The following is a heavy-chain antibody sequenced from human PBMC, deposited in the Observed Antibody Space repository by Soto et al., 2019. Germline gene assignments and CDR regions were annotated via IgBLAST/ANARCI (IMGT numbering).Heavy chain of an antibody. Sequence: ASVKVSCKASGYSFASYGISWVRQAPGQGREWMGWISAYNGNTNYAQKPQGRVTMTTDTSTSTAYMELRSLRSDDTAVYYCARGIPIFGVVTALGYWGQGTLVTVSS. D-gene: IGHD3-3*01. CDR3: ARGIPIFGVVTALGY. V-gene: IGHV1-18*01. CDR2: ISAYNGNT. CDR1: GYSFASYG. J-gene: IGHJ4*02.